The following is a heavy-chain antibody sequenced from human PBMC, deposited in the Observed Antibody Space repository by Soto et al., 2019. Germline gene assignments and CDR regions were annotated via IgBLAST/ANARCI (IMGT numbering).Heavy chain of an antibody. D-gene: IGHD4-4*01. Sequence: ASVKVPCKASGYTFTSYGISWVRQAPGQGLEWMGWISAYNGNTNYAQKLQGRVTMTTDTSTSTAYMELRSLRSDDTAVYYCARDYGRVTVTTPPDYWGQGTLVTVSS. CDR1: GYTFTSYG. J-gene: IGHJ4*02. V-gene: IGHV1-18*01. CDR2: ISAYNGNT. CDR3: ARDYGRVTVTTPPDY.